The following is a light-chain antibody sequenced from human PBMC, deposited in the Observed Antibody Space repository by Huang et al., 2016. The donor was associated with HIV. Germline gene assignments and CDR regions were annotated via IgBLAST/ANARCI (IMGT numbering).Light chain of an antibody. J-gene: IGKJ1*01. CDR3: QQSQNTPWT. CDR2: IAT. CDR1: HKINSN. V-gene: IGKV1-39*01. Sequence: DIQMTQSPSSLSASIGDRVTMTCRANHKINSNLNWYQQKPGKAPKLLIFIATYLASGVPSRFSGSGSGTHFTLTINGLQPEDLATYFCQQSQNTPWTFGQGSRLEIK.